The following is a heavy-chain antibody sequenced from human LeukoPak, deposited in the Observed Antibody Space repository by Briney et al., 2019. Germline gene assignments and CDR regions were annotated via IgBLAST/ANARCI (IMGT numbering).Heavy chain of an antibody. V-gene: IGHV1-18*01. Sequence: VASVKVSCRASGYTSTSYGISWVRQAPGQGLEWMGWISAYNGNTNYAQKLQGRVTMTTDTSTSTAYMELRSLRSDDTAVYDCARGSHSGSYTDVDYWGQGTLVTVSS. CDR2: ISAYNGNT. D-gene: IGHD1-26*01. CDR3: ARGSHSGSYTDVDY. CDR1: GYTSTSYG. J-gene: IGHJ4*02.